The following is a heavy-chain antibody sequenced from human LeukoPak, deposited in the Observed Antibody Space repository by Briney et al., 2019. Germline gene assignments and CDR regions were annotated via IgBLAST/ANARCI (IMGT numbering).Heavy chain of an antibody. CDR1: GFTFSTYG. CDR3: APNVYLSGTYYIDY. J-gene: IGHJ4*02. D-gene: IGHD3-10*01. CDR2: IRYDGGNK. V-gene: IGHV3-30*02. Sequence: GGSLRLSCAASGFTFSTYGMHWVRQAPGKGLEWVSFIRYDGGNKYYADSVKGRFAVSRDNSRNTLYLQMNNLRTEDTAVYYCAPNVYLSGTYYIDYWGQGTLVTVSS.